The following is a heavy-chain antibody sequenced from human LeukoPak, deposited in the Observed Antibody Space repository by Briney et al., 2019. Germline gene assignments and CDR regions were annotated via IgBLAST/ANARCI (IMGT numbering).Heavy chain of an antibody. Sequence: SETLSLTCAVYGGXFSGYYCSWIRQPPGKGLEWIGEINHSGSTNYNPSLKSRVTISVDTSKNQFSLKLSSVTAADTAVYYCARPSYYYGSGSYYKGRYYFDYWGQGTLVTVSS. J-gene: IGHJ4*02. CDR3: ARPSYYYGSGSYYKGRYYFDY. D-gene: IGHD3-10*01. V-gene: IGHV4-34*01. CDR2: INHSGST. CDR1: GGXFSGYY.